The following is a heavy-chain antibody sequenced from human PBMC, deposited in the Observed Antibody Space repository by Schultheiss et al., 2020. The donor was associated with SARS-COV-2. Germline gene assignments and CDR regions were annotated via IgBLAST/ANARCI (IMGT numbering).Heavy chain of an antibody. V-gene: IGHV4-34*01. Sequence: SETLSLTCAVYGGSFSDYYWSWIRQPPGKGLEWIGEIYHSGSTNYNPSLKSRVTISIHTSKNQFSLKLSSVTAADTAVYYCAREDRFLEWLSTYYGMDVWGQGTTVTVSS. CDR1: GGSFSDYY. CDR3: AREDRFLEWLSTYYGMDV. D-gene: IGHD3-3*01. J-gene: IGHJ6*02. CDR2: IYHSGST.